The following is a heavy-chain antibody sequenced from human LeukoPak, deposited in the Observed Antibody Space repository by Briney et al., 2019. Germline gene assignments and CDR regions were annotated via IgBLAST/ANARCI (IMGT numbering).Heavy chain of an antibody. CDR1: GYMFISYN. CDR3: ARDQHYATDY. D-gene: IGHD2-2*01. Sequence: GASVKVSCKACGYMFISYNMQWVRQAPGQGLELMGMVSGSGVNTKYAQKFRDRVTMTSDTSTSTVYMELSSLTSDDTAVYYCARDQHYATDYWAQGTLVTV. V-gene: IGHV1-46*03. J-gene: IGHJ4*02. CDR2: VSGSGVNT.